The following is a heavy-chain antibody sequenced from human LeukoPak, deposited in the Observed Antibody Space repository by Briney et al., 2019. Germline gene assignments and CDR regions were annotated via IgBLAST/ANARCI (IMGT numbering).Heavy chain of an antibody. CDR1: GFTFSSYA. D-gene: IGHD5-18*01. CDR2: ISGSGGST. CDR3: ARRGYSYGYPFDY. J-gene: IGHJ4*02. V-gene: IGHV3-23*01. Sequence: PGGSLRLSCAASGFTFSSYAMSWVRQAPGKGLEWVSAISGSGGSTYYADSVKGRFTISRDNSKNTLYLQMNNLRAEDTAVYYCARRGYSYGYPFDYWGQGTLVTVSS.